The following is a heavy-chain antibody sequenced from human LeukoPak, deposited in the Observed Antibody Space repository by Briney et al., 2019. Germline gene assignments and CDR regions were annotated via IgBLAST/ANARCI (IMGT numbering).Heavy chain of an antibody. Sequence: PSETLSLTCTVSGGSNSRYYWSWIRHPPGKGLECSGYIYYSGSTNYNPSLKSRVTISVATSKNQFSLKLSSVTAADTAVYYCARHLRSMVRGNYYFDYWGQGTLVTVSS. CDR2: IYYSGST. CDR3: ARHLRSMVRGNYYFDY. D-gene: IGHD3-10*01. V-gene: IGHV4-59*08. J-gene: IGHJ4*02. CDR1: GGSNSRYY.